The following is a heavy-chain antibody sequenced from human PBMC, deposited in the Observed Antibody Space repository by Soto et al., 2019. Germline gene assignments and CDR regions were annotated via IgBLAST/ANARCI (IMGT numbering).Heavy chain of an antibody. CDR1: GYTFTSYG. J-gene: IGHJ4*02. D-gene: IGHD3-3*01. CDR3: AREHGTIFGVVIYTRFDY. V-gene: IGHV1-18*01. Sequence: QVQLVQSGAEVKKPGASVKVSCKASGYTFTSYGISWVRQAPGQGLEWMGWISAYNGNTNYAQKLQGRVTMTTDTTTSTAYMELRSLRSYDTAVYYCAREHGTIFGVVIYTRFDYWGQGTLVTVSS. CDR2: ISAYNGNT.